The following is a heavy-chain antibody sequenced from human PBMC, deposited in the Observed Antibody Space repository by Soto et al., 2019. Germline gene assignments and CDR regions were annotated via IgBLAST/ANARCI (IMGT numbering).Heavy chain of an antibody. CDR2: NYYSVST. J-gene: IGHJ6*02. Sequence: SETLSLTCTVSGGSISSGDSYCSWIRQPPGKGLEWSGYNYYSVSTSYNASLKSRTSISAHPSNNQFSLKLHSLTAADTAVYFCGTMPIVVEPAPMDVWGPGTSV. D-gene: IGHD2-2*01. CDR3: GTMPIVVEPAPMDV. V-gene: IGHV4-30-4*01. CDR1: GGSISSGDSY.